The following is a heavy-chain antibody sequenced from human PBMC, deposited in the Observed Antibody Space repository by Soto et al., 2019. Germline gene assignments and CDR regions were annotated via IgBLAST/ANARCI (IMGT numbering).Heavy chain of an antibody. CDR3: VRHGATMVRGVITPWWFDP. Sequence: QLQLQESGPGLVKPSETLSLTCIVSGGSISSSSYYWGWIRQPPGKGLEWIGTIYHRGNTYYSPSLMSRVAMSVETSKNQFSLKLSSVTAADTAVYYCVRHGATMVRGVITPWWFDPWGQGTLVTVSS. CDR1: GGSISSSSYY. J-gene: IGHJ5*02. D-gene: IGHD3-10*01. V-gene: IGHV4-39*01. CDR2: IYHRGNT.